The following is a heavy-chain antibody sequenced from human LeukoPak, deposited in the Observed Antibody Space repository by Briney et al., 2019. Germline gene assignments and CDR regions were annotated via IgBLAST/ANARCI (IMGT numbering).Heavy chain of an antibody. Sequence: GASVKVSCKASGYTFTSYDINWVRQATGQGLGWMGWMNPNSGNTSYAQKFQGRVTMTRNTSISTAYMELSSLRSEDTAVYYCARGGTYYYDSSGYYYHWGQGTLVTVSS. CDR1: GYTFTSYD. J-gene: IGHJ5*02. CDR3: ARGGTYYYDSSGYYYH. V-gene: IGHV1-8*01. CDR2: MNPNSGNT. D-gene: IGHD3-22*01.